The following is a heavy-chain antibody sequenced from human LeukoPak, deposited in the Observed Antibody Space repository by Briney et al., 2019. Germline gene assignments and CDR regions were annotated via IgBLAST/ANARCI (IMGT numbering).Heavy chain of an antibody. V-gene: IGHV1-18*01. D-gene: IGHD2-2*02. CDR1: GYTFTSYG. J-gene: IGHJ6*03. CDR2: ISAYNGNT. CDR3: ARAPCGASCYISGLDYYYYMDV. Sequence: GASVKVSCKASGYTFTSYGISWVRQAPGQGLEWMGWISAYNGNTNYAQKLQGRVTMTTDTSTSTAYMELRSLRSDDTAVYYCARAPCGASCYISGLDYYYYMDVWGKGTTVTVSS.